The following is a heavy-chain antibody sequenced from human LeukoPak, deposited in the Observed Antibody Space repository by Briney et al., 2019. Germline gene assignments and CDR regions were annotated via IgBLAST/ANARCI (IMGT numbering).Heavy chain of an antibody. D-gene: IGHD6-13*01. CDR2: ISAYNGNT. CDR3: ARGDHSSSWYDF. V-gene: IGHV1-18*01. J-gene: IGHJ5*01. Sequence: ASVKVSCKASGYIFTSYGITWVRQAPGQGLEWIGWISAYNGNTNYAQKFQGRVTMTRDMSTSTVYMELSSLRSEDTAVYYCARGDHSSSWYDFWGQGTLVTVSS. CDR1: GYIFTSYG.